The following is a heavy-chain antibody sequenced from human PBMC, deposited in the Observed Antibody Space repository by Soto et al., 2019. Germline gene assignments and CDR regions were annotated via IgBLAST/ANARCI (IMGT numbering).Heavy chain of an antibody. D-gene: IGHD1-26*01. J-gene: IGHJ6*02. V-gene: IGHV3-21*01. Sequence: EVQLVESGGGLVKPGGSLRISCAASGFTFTSYSMNWVRQTPGKGLEWVSSISRGSDYIHYADSLKGRFTISRDNAKNAMYLQMTSLRDEDTALYYSARVIGGYRSGNSYYYGMELWGQGTTVTVSS. CDR1: GFTFTSYS. CDR2: ISRGSDYI. CDR3: ARVIGGYRSGNSYYYGMEL.